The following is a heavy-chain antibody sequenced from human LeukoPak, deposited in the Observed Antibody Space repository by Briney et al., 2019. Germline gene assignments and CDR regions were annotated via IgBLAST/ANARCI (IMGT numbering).Heavy chain of an antibody. CDR2: ISYDGSDK. J-gene: IGHJ4*02. V-gene: IGHV3-30*18. CDR1: GFSFSTYG. CDR3: AKEVGTFTLDY. D-gene: IGHD1-26*01. Sequence: GGSLRLSCAASGFSFSTYGMHWVRQAPGKGLEWVTVISYDGSDKYYADSVKGRFTISRDNSRNTLCLQMNSLRVEDTAVYYCAKEVGTFTLDYWGQGTLVTVSS.